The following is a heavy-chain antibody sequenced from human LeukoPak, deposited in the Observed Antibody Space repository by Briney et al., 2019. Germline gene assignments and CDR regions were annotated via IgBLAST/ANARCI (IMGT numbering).Heavy chain of an antibody. D-gene: IGHD3-10*01. Sequence: GGSLRLSCAASGFTVSSNYMSWVRQAPGKGLEWVSVIYSGGSTYYADSVKGRFAISRDNSKNTLYLQMDSLRAEDTAVYYCARETGYGSGSFDYWGQGTLVTVSS. CDR1: GFTVSSNY. CDR2: IYSGGST. J-gene: IGHJ4*02. CDR3: ARETGYGSGSFDY. V-gene: IGHV3-66*01.